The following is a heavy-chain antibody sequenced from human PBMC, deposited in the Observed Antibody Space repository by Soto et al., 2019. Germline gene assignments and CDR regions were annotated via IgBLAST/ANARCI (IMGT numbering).Heavy chain of an antibody. J-gene: IGHJ6*02. CDR1: GGAFSDYA. V-gene: IGHV1-69*12. Sequence: QVQLVQSGAEVKKPGSSVKVSCKASGGAFSDYAFSWVRQAPGQGLEWLGGIMPIFRAPDYAQKIQGRVTSTADEPPRTASMEVMNMTSEDSSVDYWASWWREAGIGNYYSGMDFWCQGATGSVS. D-gene: IGHD6-19*01. CDR3: ASWWREAGIGNYYSGMDF. CDR2: IMPIFRAP.